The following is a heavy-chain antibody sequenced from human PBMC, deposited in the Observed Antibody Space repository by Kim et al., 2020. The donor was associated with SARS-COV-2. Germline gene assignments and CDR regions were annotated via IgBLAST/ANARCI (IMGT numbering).Heavy chain of an antibody. J-gene: IGHJ5*02. D-gene: IGHD3-3*01. CDR2: IYYSGST. CDR3: ARRNYDFWSGYSDNWFDP. Sequence: SETLSLTCTVSGGSVSSSSFYWGWIRQPPGKGLEWIGNIYYSGSTYYNPSLKSRVTISVDTSKNQFSLKLSSVTAADTAVYYCARRNYDFWSGYSDNWFDPWGQGTLVTVSS. V-gene: IGHV4-39*01. CDR1: GGSVSSSSFY.